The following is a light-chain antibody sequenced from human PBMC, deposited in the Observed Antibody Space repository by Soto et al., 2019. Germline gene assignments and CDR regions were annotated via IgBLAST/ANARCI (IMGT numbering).Light chain of an antibody. CDR2: KAS. CDR1: QSISSW. V-gene: IGKV1-5*03. J-gene: IGKJ1*01. Sequence: DIQMTQSPSTLSASVGDRVTITCRASQSISSWLAWYQQKPGKAPKLLSYKASSLERGVPSRFSGSGSGTAFTLTIRSLQPDDFATYYCQQYNSNSWTFGQGTKVEIK. CDR3: QQYNSNSWT.